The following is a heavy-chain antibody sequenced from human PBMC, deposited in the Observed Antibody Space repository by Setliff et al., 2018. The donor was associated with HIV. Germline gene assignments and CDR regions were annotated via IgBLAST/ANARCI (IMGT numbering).Heavy chain of an antibody. CDR3: ARDQRYCGGDCYSQPFDY. CDR1: GFTFEDYG. CDR2: ISWSGGGT. D-gene: IGHD2-21*02. Sequence: GGSLRLSCAASGFTFEDYGMSWVRQFPGKGLEGVSGISWSGGGTGYAASVKGRFTISRDDAKNTLYLQMNSLRAEDTAVYYCARDQRYCGGDCYSQPFDYWGEGTLVTVS. V-gene: IGHV3-20*04. J-gene: IGHJ4*02.